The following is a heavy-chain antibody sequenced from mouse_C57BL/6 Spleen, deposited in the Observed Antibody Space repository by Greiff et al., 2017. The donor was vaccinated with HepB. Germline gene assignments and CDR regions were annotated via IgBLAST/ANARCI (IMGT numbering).Heavy chain of an antibody. Sequence: VQLQQPGAELVPPGASVQLSCKASGYTFPRSWMHWVMQRPGRGLEWIGRIDPNSGGTKYNEKFKSKATLTVDKPSSTAYMQLSSLTSEDSAVYYCARPLYYYGSSHYFDYWGQGTTLTVSS. CDR1: GYTFPRSW. CDR2: IDPNSGGT. V-gene: IGHV1-72*01. J-gene: IGHJ2*01. CDR3: ARPLYYYGSSHYFDY. D-gene: IGHD1-1*01.